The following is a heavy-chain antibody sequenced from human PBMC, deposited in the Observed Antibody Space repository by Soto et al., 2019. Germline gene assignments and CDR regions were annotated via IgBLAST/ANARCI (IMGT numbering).Heavy chain of an antibody. CDR1: GGSVSSGSYY. J-gene: IGHJ4*02. CDR2: IYYSGST. V-gene: IGHV4-61*01. Sequence: SETLSLTCTVSGGSVSSGSYYWSWIRQPPGKGLEWIGYIYYSGSTNYNPSLKSRVTISVDTSKNQFSLKLSSVTPEDAAVYYCANDPGYSLDYWGQGTQVTVSS. CDR3: ANDPGYSLDY. D-gene: IGHD5-12*01.